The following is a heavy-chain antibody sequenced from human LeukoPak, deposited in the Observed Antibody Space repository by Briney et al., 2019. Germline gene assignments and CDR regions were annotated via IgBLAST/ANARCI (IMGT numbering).Heavy chain of an antibody. V-gene: IGHV5-51*01. CDR1: GYSFTTYW. CDR3: ARVDIVATMGDYFDY. Sequence: GESLKISCKGSGYSFTTYWIAWVRQMPGKGLGWMGIIQPGDSDTRYSPSFQGQVTMSADKSISTAYLQWSSLKASDTAMYYCARVDIVATMGDYFDYWGQGTLVTVSS. D-gene: IGHD5-12*01. CDR2: IQPGDSDT. J-gene: IGHJ4*02.